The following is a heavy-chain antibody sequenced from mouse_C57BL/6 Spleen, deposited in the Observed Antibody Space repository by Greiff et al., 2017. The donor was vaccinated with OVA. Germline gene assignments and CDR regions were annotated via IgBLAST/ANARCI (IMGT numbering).Heavy chain of an antibody. J-gene: IGHJ4*01. Sequence: QVQLQQPGAELVKPGASVKMSCKASGYTFTSYWITWVKQRPGQGLEWIGDIYPGSGSTNYNEKFKSKATLTVDTSSSTAYMQLSSLTYEDSAVYYCARFYYGSSYAMDYWGQGTSVTVSS. CDR3: ARFYYGSSYAMDY. CDR1: GYTFTSYW. D-gene: IGHD1-1*01. V-gene: IGHV1-55*01. CDR2: IYPGSGST.